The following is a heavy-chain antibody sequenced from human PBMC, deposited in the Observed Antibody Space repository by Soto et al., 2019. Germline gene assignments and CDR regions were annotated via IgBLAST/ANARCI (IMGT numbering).Heavy chain of an antibody. CDR1: GFTFSSYA. CDR3: AKDDHGGYFDWLLGHDAFDI. V-gene: IGHV3-23*01. J-gene: IGHJ3*02. D-gene: IGHD3-9*01. CDR2: ISGSGGST. Sequence: PGGSLRLSCAASGFTFSSYAMSWVRQAPGKGLEWVSAISGSGGSTYYADSVKGRFTTSRDNSKNTLYLQMNSLRAEDTAVYYCAKDDHGGYFDWLLGHDAFDIWGQGTMVTVSS.